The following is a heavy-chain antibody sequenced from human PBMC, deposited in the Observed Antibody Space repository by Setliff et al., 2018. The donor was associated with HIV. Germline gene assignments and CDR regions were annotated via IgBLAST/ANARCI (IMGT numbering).Heavy chain of an antibody. J-gene: IGHJ4*02. V-gene: IGHV1-3*01. CDR1: GYSFNKYG. CDR2: INAANGDT. CDR3: SRSRNLDY. D-gene: IGHD4-4*01. Sequence: GASVKVSCKASGYSFNKYGIQWVRQAPGQRLEWMGLINAANGDTKYSQKFQSRLTLTRDTSASTVYMELSSLRSEDTAMYYCSRSRNLDYWGQGTLVTVSS.